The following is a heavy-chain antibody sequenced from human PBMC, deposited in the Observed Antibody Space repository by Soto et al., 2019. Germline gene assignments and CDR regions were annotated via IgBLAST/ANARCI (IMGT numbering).Heavy chain of an antibody. V-gene: IGHV3-23*01. CDR1: GFTFRTYA. J-gene: IGHJ4*02. CDR3: AMEGCSGGSCWS. Sequence: EVQLLESGGGLLQPGGSLRLSCAASGFTFRTYAMNWVRQAPGKGLEWVSSISGSGEKTFYADSVRGRFTISRDNSKNVLFLQMNSLRAEDTAVYYCAMEGCSGGSCWSWGQGTLVTVSS. CDR2: ISGSGEKT. D-gene: IGHD2-15*01.